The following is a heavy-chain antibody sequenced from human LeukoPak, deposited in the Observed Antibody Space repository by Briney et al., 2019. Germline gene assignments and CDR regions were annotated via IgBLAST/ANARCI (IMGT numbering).Heavy chain of an antibody. Sequence: SETLSLTCTVSGGSISSYYWSWIGQPPGKGLEWIGYIYYSGSTNYNPSLKSRVTISVDTSKNQFSLKLSSVTAADAAVYYCARGSVVVAATGSPDFDYWGQGTLVTVSS. CDR3: ARGSVVVAATGSPDFDY. CDR1: GGSISSYY. CDR2: IYYSGST. J-gene: IGHJ4*02. V-gene: IGHV4-59*01. D-gene: IGHD2-15*01.